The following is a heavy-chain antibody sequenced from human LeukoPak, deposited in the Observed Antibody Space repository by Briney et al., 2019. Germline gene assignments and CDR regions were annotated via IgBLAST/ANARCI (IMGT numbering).Heavy chain of an antibody. CDR2: INHSGST. CDR3: ARSLDSSGWYGAFDI. V-gene: IGHV4-34*01. CDR1: GGSFSGYY. Sequence: SETLSLTRAVYGGSFSGYYWSWIRQPPGKGLEWIGEINHSGSTNYNPSLKSRVTISVDTSKNQFSLKLSSVTAADTAVYYCARSLDSSGWYGAFDIWGQGTMVTVSS. J-gene: IGHJ3*02. D-gene: IGHD6-19*01.